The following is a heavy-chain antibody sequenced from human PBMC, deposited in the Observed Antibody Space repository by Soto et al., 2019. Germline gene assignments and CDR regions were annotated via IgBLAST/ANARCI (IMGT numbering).Heavy chain of an antibody. CDR1: GGSISDYQ. Sequence: QVQLQESGPGLVKPSETLSLTCSISGGSISDYQWNWIRQPPGEGLEWIGYIYYSGRTNYNPSLKSRLTISLDTSTRQFSLRLRSVTAADTAVYYCARMRGLGEISPYSDYWGQGALVTVSS. J-gene: IGHJ4*02. V-gene: IGHV4-59*01. CDR2: IYYSGRT. D-gene: IGHD3-16*01. CDR3: ARMRGLGEISPYSDY.